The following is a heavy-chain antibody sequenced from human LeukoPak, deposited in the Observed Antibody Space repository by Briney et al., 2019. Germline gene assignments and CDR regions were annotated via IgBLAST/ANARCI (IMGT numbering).Heavy chain of an antibody. CDR2: IYQSGST. Sequence: SETLSLTCAVSGGSISSGGYSWSWIRQPPGKGLEWIGYIYQSGSTYYSPSLRSRVTISVDRSKNQFSLKLSSVTAADTAVYYCAREETGTTLNWFDPWGQGTLVTVSS. CDR1: GGSISSGGYS. J-gene: IGHJ5*02. D-gene: IGHD1-7*01. V-gene: IGHV4-30-2*01. CDR3: AREETGTTLNWFDP.